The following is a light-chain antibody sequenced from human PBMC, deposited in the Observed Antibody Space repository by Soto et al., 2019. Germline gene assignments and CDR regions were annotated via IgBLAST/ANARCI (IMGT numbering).Light chain of an antibody. CDR3: LQDYNFPRT. V-gene: IGKV1-6*01. CDR1: QDIRND. CDR2: DGS. Sequence: AIQMTQSPSSLSASVGDRVTITCRASQDIRNDLGWYQQKPGKAPKLLIYDGSKLQSGVPSRFSGSVTGTDFTLTISSLQPEDFATYYCLQDYNFPRTFGQGTKVAIK. J-gene: IGKJ1*01.